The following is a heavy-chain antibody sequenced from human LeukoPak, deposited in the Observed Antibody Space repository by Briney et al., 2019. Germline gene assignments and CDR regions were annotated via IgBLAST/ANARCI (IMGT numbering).Heavy chain of an antibody. J-gene: IGHJ6*03. CDR3: ARRGDSSGYYYHYYYYMDV. CDR1: GFTFSTYS. V-gene: IGHV3-48*04. CDR2: ISSSGSTI. Sequence: PGGSLRLSCAASGFTFSTYSMNWVRQAPGKGLEWVSYISSSGSTIYYADSVKGRFTISRDNAKNSLYLQMNSLRAEDTAVYYCARRGDSSGYYYHYYYYMDVWGKGTTVTVSS. D-gene: IGHD3-22*01.